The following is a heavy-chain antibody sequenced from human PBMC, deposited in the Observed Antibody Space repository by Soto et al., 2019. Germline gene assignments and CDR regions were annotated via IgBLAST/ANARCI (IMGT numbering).Heavy chain of an antibody. CDR2: IIPILGIA. V-gene: IGHV1-69*02. CDR1: GGTFSSYT. J-gene: IGHJ4*02. Sequence: GASVKVSCKASGGTFSSYTISWVRQAPGQGLEWMGRIIPILGIANYAQKFQGRVTITADKSTSTAYMELSSLRSEDTAVYYCASYSGQKFCSSTSCYVDYWGQGTLVTVSS. D-gene: IGHD2-2*01. CDR3: ASYSGQKFCSSTSCYVDY.